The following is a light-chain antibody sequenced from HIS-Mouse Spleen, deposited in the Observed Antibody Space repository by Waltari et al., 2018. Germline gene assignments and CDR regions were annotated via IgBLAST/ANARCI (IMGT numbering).Light chain of an antibody. CDR2: SNN. Sequence: QSVLTQPPSASGTPGQRVTISCSGSSSNIGRNTVNWYQQLPGTAPNLLLYSNNQRPSGVPHRFSGSRSGTAASLAISGLQSEDEADYYCAAWDDSLNGWVFGGGTKLTVL. CDR1: SSNIGRNT. J-gene: IGLJ3*02. V-gene: IGLV1-44*01. CDR3: AAWDDSLNGWV.